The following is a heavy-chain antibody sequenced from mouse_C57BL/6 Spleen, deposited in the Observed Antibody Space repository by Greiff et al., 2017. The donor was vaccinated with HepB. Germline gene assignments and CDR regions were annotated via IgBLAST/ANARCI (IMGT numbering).Heavy chain of an antibody. D-gene: IGHD2-3*01. Sequence: EVQLVESGGGLVKPGGSLKLSCAASGFTFSDYGMHWVRQAPEKGLEWVAYISSGSSTIYYADTVKGRFTISRDNAKNTLFLQMTSLRSEDTAMYYCARQGWLLPFDYWGQGTTLTVSS. J-gene: IGHJ2*01. CDR1: GFTFSDYG. CDR2: ISSGSSTI. V-gene: IGHV5-17*01. CDR3: ARQGWLLPFDY.